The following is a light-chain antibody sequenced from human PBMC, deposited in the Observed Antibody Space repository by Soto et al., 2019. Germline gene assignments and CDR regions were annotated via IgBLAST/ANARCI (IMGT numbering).Light chain of an antibody. CDR3: SSFTSSMTNV. CDR2: DVG. J-gene: IGLJ1*01. V-gene: IGLV2-14*03. CDR1: SSDVGGYNS. Sequence: QSVLTQPASVSGSPGQSITISCTGTSSDVGGYNSVSWYQVHPGKAPKLILHDVGDRPSGVSYRFSGSKSGNTASLTISGRQAADEADYFCSSFTSSMTNVFGSGTKLTVL.